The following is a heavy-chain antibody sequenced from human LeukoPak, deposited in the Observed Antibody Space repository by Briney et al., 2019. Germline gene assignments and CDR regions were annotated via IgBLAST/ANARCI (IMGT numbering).Heavy chain of an antibody. CDR2: IYHSGST. CDR3: ARGGLVVRGTNNWFDP. J-gene: IGHJ5*02. V-gene: IGHV4-30-2*01. Sequence: SETLSLTCAVSGGSISSGGYSWSWIRQPPGKGLEWIGYIYHSGSTYYNPSLKSRATISVDRSKNQFSLKLSSVTAADTAVYYCARGGLVVRGTNNWFDPGGQGTLVTVSS. CDR1: GGSISSGGYS. D-gene: IGHD3-10*01.